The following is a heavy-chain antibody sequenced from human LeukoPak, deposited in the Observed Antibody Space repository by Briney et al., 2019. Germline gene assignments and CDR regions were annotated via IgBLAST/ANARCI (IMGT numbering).Heavy chain of an antibody. CDR3: ASSLHPEDWFDP. CDR1: GGSISSSNW. V-gene: IGHV4-4*02. Sequence: PSETLSLTCAVSGGSISSSNWWSWVRQPPGKGLEWIGEIYHSGSTNYNPSLKSRVTISVDKSKNQFSLKLSSVTAADTAVYYCASSLHPEDWFDPWGQGTLVTVSS. J-gene: IGHJ5*02. CDR2: IYHSGST. D-gene: IGHD1-14*01.